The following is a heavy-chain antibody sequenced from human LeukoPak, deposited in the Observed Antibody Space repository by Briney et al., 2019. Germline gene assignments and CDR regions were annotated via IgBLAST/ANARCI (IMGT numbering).Heavy chain of an antibody. CDR3: AAYSWKEAIP. V-gene: IGHV3-66*01. J-gene: IGHJ5*02. Sequence: PGGSLRLSCAASGFTFSSYWMSWVRQAPGKGLEWVSVIYSGGSTYYADSVKGRFTISRDSSKNTLYLQMNSLRAEDTAVYYCAAYSWKEAIPWGQGTLVTVSS. CDR1: GFTFSSYW. CDR2: IYSGGST. D-gene: IGHD1-20*01.